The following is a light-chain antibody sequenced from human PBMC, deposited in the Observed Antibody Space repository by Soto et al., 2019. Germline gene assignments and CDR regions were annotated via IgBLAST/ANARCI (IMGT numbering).Light chain of an antibody. CDR3: TSYASGSSHVV. Sequence: QSALTQPAAVSGSPGQSITLSCTGTSSDIGGYDYVSWYQRHPGKAPKLIIYDVNNRPSGVSNRFSGSKSGNTASLTISGLQAEDEADHYCTSYASGSSHVVFGGGTKVTV. V-gene: IGLV2-14*01. CDR2: DVN. CDR1: SSDIGGYDY. J-gene: IGLJ2*01.